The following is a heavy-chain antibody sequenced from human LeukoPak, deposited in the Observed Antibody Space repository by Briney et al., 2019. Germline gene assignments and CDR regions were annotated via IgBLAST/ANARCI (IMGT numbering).Heavy chain of an antibody. CDR2: INPNSGGT. Sequence: GASVKVSCKASGYTFTGYYMHWVRQAPGQGLEWMGWINPNSGGTNYAQKFQGRVTMTRDTSISTAYMELSRLRSDDTAVYYCATSGGGATVTFLLFNDAFDIWGQGTMVTVSS. D-gene: IGHD4-11*01. CDR3: ATSGGGATVTFLLFNDAFDI. CDR1: GYTFTGYY. V-gene: IGHV1-2*02. J-gene: IGHJ3*02.